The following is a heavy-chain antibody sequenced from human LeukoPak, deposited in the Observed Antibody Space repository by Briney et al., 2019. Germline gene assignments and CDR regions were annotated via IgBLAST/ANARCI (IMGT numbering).Heavy chain of an antibody. CDR2: ISGSGGST. CDR1: GFTFSSYA. CDR3: AKMSRVSAWGSPFDY. J-gene: IGHJ4*02. V-gene: IGHV3-23*01. Sequence: HPGGSLRLSCAASGFTFSSYAMSWVHQAPGKGLEWVSAISGSGGSTYYADSVKGRFTISRDNSKNTLYLQMNSLRAEDTAVYYCAKMSRVSAWGSPFDYWGQGTLVTVSS. D-gene: IGHD3-16*01.